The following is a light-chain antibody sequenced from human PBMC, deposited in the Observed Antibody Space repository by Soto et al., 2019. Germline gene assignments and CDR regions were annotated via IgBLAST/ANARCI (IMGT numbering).Light chain of an antibody. CDR2: EVV. Sequence: SVLAQPPSASGSPGQSVTISCTGTKNDIGVYDFVSWYQHHPGKAPRLIIYEVVQRPSGVPDRFSGSKSGNTASLTVSGLQAADEADYFCKSYAGSNTYVFGSGTKATVL. CDR3: KSYAGSNTYV. J-gene: IGLJ1*01. V-gene: IGLV2-8*01. CDR1: KNDIGVYDF.